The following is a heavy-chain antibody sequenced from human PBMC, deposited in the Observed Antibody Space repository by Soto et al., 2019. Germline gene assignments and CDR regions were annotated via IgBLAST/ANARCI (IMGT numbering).Heavy chain of an antibody. D-gene: IGHD2-2*01. CDR3: AIPLYQLRTPRLVLDV. CDR1: GFTFSDYS. Sequence: GGSLRLSCTASGFTFSDYSRNWVRHAPGKGLEWVSYISGSSGSIHYADSVKGRFTISRDNAKTSLLLLINCPTAEDTAVYSFAIPLYQLRTPRLVLDVWGKGPTVPVSS. J-gene: IGHJ6*04. CDR2: ISGSSGSI. V-gene: IGHV3-48*01.